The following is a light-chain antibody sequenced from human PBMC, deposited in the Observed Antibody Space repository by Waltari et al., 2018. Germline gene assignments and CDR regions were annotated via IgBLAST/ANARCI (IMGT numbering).Light chain of an antibody. Sequence: EVVLTQSPATLSLSPGERATLSCRASQSLSTYLAWYQQRPGQAPRLLTYDASSRATGIPARFSGSGSGTDFTLTISSLEPEDFAIYYCQQRSNWPPDFTFGPGTKVEIK. V-gene: IGKV3-11*01. J-gene: IGKJ3*01. CDR2: DAS. CDR3: QQRSNWPPDFT. CDR1: QSLSTY.